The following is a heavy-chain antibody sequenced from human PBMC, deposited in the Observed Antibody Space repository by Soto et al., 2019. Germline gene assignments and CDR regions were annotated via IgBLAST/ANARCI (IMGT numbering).Heavy chain of an antibody. CDR3: ERGGARGVVTPAANAC. CDR2: MNANDGDT. V-gene: IGHV1-8*01. CDR1: GYTFTSYD. Sequence: QVQLVQSGAEVKKPGASVKVSCKASGYTFTSYDINWVRQATGQGLEWMGYMNANDGDTGYAQKYQGRDTMTRDTSISTAYMELSSLGIEDTAVYYCERGGARGVVTPAANACWGQGSLVTVSS. J-gene: IGHJ4*02. D-gene: IGHD2-2*01.